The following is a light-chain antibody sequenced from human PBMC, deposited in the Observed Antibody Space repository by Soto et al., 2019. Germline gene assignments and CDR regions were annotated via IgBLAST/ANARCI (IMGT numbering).Light chain of an antibody. CDR1: QSVSSN. CDR2: GAS. CDR3: QQYHYWPPIT. J-gene: IGKJ5*01. Sequence: EIVMTQSPGTLSLSPGERATLSCRASQSVSSNLAWYQQKPGQAPRLLIYGASTRATGIPARFSGGGSGTEFTLTISSLQSEDFAVYYCQQYHYWPPITFGQGTRLEI. V-gene: IGKV3-15*01.